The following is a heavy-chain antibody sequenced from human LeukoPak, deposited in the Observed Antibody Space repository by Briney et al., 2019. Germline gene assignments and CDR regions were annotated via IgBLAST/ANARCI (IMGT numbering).Heavy chain of an antibody. Sequence: GGSLRLSCVVSGFNFSSYAMHWVRQAPGKGLEWVTVTSYDGSDTYYADSVKGRFTLSRDTSKNTLFLQMDSLRTEDTAIYYCVRGINWNYFFDYWSLGILVTVSS. J-gene: IGHJ4*02. CDR2: TSYDGSDT. CDR1: GFNFSSYA. D-gene: IGHD1-7*01. CDR3: VRGINWNYFFDY. V-gene: IGHV3-30*03.